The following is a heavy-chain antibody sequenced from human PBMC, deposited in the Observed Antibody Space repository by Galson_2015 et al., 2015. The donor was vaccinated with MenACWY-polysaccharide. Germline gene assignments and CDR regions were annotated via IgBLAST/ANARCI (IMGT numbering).Heavy chain of an antibody. D-gene: IGHD2-2*01. J-gene: IGHJ4*02. CDR1: GFTVSSNY. V-gene: IGHV3-53*01. CDR2: IYSGGST. CDR3: ARVGDPDRYCSSTSCSFDY. Sequence: SLRLSCAASGFTVSSNYMSWVRQAPGKGLEWVSVIYSGGSTYYADSVKGRFTISRDNSKNTLYLQMNSLRAEDTAVYYCARVGDPDRYCSSTSCSFDYWGQGTLVTVSS.